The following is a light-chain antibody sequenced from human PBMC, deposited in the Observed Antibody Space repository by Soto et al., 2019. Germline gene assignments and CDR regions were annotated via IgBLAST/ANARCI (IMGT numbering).Light chain of an antibody. Sequence: DIQMTQSPSILSASVGDRVTITCRASQSISTWLAWYQQKPGKAPKLLIYDASSLKSGVPSRFSGSGSGTEYTLTISSLQPEDFATYYCQHYNTYSTTFGQGTKVEIK. CDR2: DAS. V-gene: IGKV1-5*01. J-gene: IGKJ1*01. CDR3: QHYNTYSTT. CDR1: QSISTW.